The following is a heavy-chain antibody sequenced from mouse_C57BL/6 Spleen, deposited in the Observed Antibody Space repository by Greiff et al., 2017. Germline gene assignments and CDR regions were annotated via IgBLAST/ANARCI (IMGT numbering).Heavy chain of an antibody. J-gene: IGHJ2*01. V-gene: IGHV3-6*01. CDR2: ISYDGSN. D-gene: IGHD2-5*01. CDR3: ARAVSNYGGYFDY. CDR1: GYSITSGYY. Sequence: EVQVVESGPGLVKPSQSLSLTCSVTGYSITSGYYWNWIRQFPGNKLEWMGYISYDGSNNYNPSLKNRISITRDTSKNQFFLKLNSVTTEDTATYYCARAVSNYGGYFDYWGQGTTLTVSS.